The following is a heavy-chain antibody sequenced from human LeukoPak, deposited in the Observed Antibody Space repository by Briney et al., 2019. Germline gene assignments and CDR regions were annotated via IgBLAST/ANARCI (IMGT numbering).Heavy chain of an antibody. CDR1: GFTVSSNY. CDR3: ATSSTVTTDDY. Sequence: GGSLRPSCAASGFTVSSNYMSWVRQAPGKGLEWVSVIYSGGSTYYADSVKGRFTISRDNSKNTLYLQMNSLRAEDTAVYYCATSSTVTTDDYWGQGTLVTVSS. J-gene: IGHJ4*02. V-gene: IGHV3-66*01. CDR2: IYSGGST. D-gene: IGHD4-17*01.